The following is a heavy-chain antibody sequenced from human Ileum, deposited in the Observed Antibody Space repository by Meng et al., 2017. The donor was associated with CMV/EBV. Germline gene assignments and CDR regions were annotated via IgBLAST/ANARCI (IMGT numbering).Heavy chain of an antibody. CDR3: AREPGCSSTSCYTPDAFDI. Sequence: GESLKISCAASGFTFSSYEMNWVRQAPGKGLEWVSCISSSGRTIYYADSVKGRFTISRDNAKNSLYLQMNSLRAEDTAVYYCAREPGCSSTSCYTPDAFDIWGQGTRVTGSS. CDR2: ISSSGRTI. J-gene: IGHJ3*02. V-gene: IGHV3-48*03. D-gene: IGHD2-2*02. CDR1: GFTFSSYE.